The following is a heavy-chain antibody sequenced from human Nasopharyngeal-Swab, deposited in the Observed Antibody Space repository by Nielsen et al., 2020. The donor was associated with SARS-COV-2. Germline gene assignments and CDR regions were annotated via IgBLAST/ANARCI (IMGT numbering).Heavy chain of an antibody. CDR2: IYYSGST. V-gene: IGHV4-61*01. CDR3: ARSSGGYSYGVPYYFDY. CDR1: GGSVSSGSYY. D-gene: IGHD5-18*01. Sequence: SETLSLPCPVSGGSVSSGSYYWSWIRQPPGKGLEWIGYIYYSGSTNYNPSLKSRVTISVDTSKNQFSLKLSSVTAADTAVYYCARSSGGYSYGVPYYFDYWGQGTLVTVSS. J-gene: IGHJ4*02.